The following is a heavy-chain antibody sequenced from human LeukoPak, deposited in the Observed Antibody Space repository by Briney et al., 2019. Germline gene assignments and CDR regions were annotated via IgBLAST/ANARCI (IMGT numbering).Heavy chain of an antibody. CDR2: ISYDGSNK. J-gene: IGHJ6*02. CDR3: AKITEWLSPYYYGMDV. Sequence: GRSLRLSCAASGFTFSSYGMHWVRQAPGKGLEWVAVISYDGSNKYYADSVKGRFTISRDNSKNTLYLQMNSLRAEDTAAYYCAKITEWLSPYYYGMDVWGQGTTVTVSS. V-gene: IGHV3-30*18. CDR1: GFTFSSYG. D-gene: IGHD3-3*01.